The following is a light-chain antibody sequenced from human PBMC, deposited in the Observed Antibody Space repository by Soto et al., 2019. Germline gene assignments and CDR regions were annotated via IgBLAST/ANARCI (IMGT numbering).Light chain of an antibody. CDR2: DAS. Sequence: DIQMTQSPSALSASVVDGVTITFLASQSISSWLAWYQQKPGKAPKLLIYDASSLESGVPSRFSGSGSGTEFTLTISSLQPDDFATYYCQKYNSYSITFGQGTRLEIK. CDR1: QSISSW. V-gene: IGKV1-5*01. J-gene: IGKJ5*01. CDR3: QKYNSYSIT.